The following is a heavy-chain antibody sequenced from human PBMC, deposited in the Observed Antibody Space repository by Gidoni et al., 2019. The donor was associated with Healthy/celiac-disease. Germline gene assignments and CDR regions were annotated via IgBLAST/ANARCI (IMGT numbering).Heavy chain of an antibody. CDR2: IYYSGST. CDR3: AKNELVPRHYFDY. D-gene: IGHD6-6*01. CDR1: GGSISSSSYY. J-gene: IGHJ4*02. Sequence: QLQLQESGPGLVKPSETLSLTCPVSGGSISSSSYYWGWSRQPPGKGLEWIGSIYYSGSTYYNPSLKSRVTISVDTSKNQFSLKLSSVTAADTAVYYCAKNELVPRHYFDYWGQGTLVTVSS. V-gene: IGHV4-39*01.